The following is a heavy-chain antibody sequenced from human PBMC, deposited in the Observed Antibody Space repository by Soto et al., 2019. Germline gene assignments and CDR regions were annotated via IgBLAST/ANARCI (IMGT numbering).Heavy chain of an antibody. J-gene: IGHJ4*02. CDR2: IGPYKGGT. CDR3: ARDVQRGWGYATGGFDH. D-gene: IGHD2-21*01. CDR1: GYSFVSHG. Sequence: QIQLVQSGPEVKKPGASVRLSCKASGYSFVSHGISRVRQAPGQGLEWMAWIGPYKGGTKYAQNLQGRVTLTTDTSTSSVYMELRSLGPDDTAVYYCARDVQRGWGYATGGFDHWGQGTLVAVSS. V-gene: IGHV1-18*04.